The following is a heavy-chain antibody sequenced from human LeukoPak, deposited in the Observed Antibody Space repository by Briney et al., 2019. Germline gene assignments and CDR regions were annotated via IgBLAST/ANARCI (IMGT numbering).Heavy chain of an antibody. CDR2: IKQDGSEK. CDR3: AKDRGVFGVTYSLDY. J-gene: IGHJ4*02. V-gene: IGHV3-7*01. Sequence: GGSLRLSCAASGFTFSTYWMSWVRQAPGKGLEWVANIKQDGSEKYYVDSVKGRFTISRDISKNTLYLQMNSLRAEDTAVYYCAKDRGVFGVTYSLDYWGQGTLVTVSS. CDR1: GFTFSTYW. D-gene: IGHD3-3*01.